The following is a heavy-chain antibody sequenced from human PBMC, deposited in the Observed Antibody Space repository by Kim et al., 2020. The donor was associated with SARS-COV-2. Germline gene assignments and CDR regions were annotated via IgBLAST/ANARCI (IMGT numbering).Heavy chain of an antibody. CDR3: ASLHYYDSSVM. Sequence: TYYNPSLKSRVTISVDTSKNQFSLKLSSVTAADTAVYYCASLHYYDSSVMWGQGTMVTVSS. CDR2: T. V-gene: IGHV4-31*02. D-gene: IGHD3-22*01. J-gene: IGHJ3*02.